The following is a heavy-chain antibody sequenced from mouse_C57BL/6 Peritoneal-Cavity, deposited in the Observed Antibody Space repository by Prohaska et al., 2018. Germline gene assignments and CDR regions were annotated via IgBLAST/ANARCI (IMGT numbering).Heavy chain of an antibody. V-gene: IGHV1-22*01. J-gene: IGHJ4*01. Sequence: HGKSLEWIGYINPNNGGTSYNQKFKGKATLTVNKSSSTAYMELRSLTSEDSAVYYCARIRLHYAMDYWGQGTSVTVSS. CDR3: ARIRLHYAMDY. D-gene: IGHD2-12*01. CDR2: INPNNGGT.